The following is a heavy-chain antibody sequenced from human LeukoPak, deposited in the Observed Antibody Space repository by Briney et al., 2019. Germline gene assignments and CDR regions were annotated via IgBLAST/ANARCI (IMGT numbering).Heavy chain of an antibody. Sequence: GGSLRLSCAASGFTFSSYSMNWVRQAPGKGLEWVSSISSSSSYIYYADSVKGRFTISRDNSKNTLYLQMNSLRAEDTAVYYCAKDPYDSSGYYSNYFDYWGQGTLVTVSS. V-gene: IGHV3-21*04. CDR3: AKDPYDSSGYYSNYFDY. CDR2: ISSSSSYI. CDR1: GFTFSSYS. D-gene: IGHD3-22*01. J-gene: IGHJ4*02.